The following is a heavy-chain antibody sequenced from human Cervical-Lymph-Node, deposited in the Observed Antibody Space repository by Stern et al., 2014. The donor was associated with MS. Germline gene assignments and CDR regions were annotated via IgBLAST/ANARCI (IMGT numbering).Heavy chain of an antibody. CDR3: AKVYGSGPFDY. Sequence: EVQLVESGGTLVPPGGSLRLSCAVSGFTFSSYAMSLVRQAPGKGLEWVSVISGSDGSTFYADSVKGRFTISRDNSKNTLFLQMNSLRAEDTAVYYCAKVYGSGPFDYWGQGTLVTVSS. J-gene: IGHJ4*02. D-gene: IGHD6-19*01. V-gene: IGHV3-23*04. CDR1: GFTFSSYA. CDR2: ISGSDGST.